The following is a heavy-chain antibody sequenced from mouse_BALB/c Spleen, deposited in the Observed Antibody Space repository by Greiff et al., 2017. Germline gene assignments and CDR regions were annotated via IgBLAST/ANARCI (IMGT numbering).Heavy chain of an antibody. J-gene: IGHJ4*01. CDR2: INPNNGDT. CDR1: GYTFTDYY. CDR3: ASATFYDGYLYAMDY. D-gene: IGHD2-3*01. Sequence: VQLQQSGPELVKPGASVKMSCKASGYTFTDYYMKWVKQSHGKSLEWIGDINPNNGDTFYNQKFKGKATLTVDKSSSTAYMQLNSLTSEDSAVYYCASATFYDGYLYAMDYWGQGTSVTVSS. V-gene: IGHV1-26*01.